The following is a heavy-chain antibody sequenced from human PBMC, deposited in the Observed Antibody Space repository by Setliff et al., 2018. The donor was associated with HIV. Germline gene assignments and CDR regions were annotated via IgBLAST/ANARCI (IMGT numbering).Heavy chain of an antibody. J-gene: IGHJ4*02. Sequence: RLSCVASGFTFRDFAMYWVRQAPAKGLEWVSAISYDGGRIHYADSVKGRFNISRDNSKNTLYLQVSSLRPEDTALYYCASARIPTGGTSTSFDYWGRGTLVTVSS. CDR3: ASARIPTGGTSTSFDY. V-gene: IGHV3-30*07. CDR2: ISYDGGRI. CDR1: GFTFRDFA. D-gene: IGHD1-1*01.